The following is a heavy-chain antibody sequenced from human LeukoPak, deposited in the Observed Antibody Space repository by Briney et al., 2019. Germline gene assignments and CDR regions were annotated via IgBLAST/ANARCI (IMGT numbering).Heavy chain of an antibody. V-gene: IGHV1-46*01. D-gene: IGHD3-22*01. CDR2: INPSGGST. J-gene: IGHJ3*02. CDR3: ARQTDSSGPDPPGAFDI. CDR1: GYTFTSYY. Sequence: ASVKVSCKASGYTFTSYYMHWVRQAPGQGLEWMGIINPSGGSTSYAQKFQGRVTMTRDMSTSTVYMELSSLRAEDTAVYYCARQTDSSGPDPPGAFDIWGQGTMVTVSS.